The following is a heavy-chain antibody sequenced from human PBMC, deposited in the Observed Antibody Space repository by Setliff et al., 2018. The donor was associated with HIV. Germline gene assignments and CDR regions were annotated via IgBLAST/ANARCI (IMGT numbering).Heavy chain of an antibody. CDR1: GGSISSSTYY. J-gene: IGHJ5*02. Sequence: SETLSLTCSVSGGSISSSTYYWGWIRQPPGKGLEWIGDIFYTESTYYNPSLKSRVAISVDTSENQFSLKLNSVTAADTAVYYCARRGRDGVFIMFATGFDPWGQGALVTVSS. D-gene: IGHD2-8*01. CDR3: ARRGRDGVFIMFATGFDP. V-gene: IGHV4-39*01. CDR2: IFYTEST.